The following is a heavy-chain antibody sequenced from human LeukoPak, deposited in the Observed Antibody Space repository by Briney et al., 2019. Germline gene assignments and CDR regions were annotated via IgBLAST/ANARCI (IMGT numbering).Heavy chain of an antibody. CDR3: AKDLYSYGYGYMDV. Sequence: GGSLRLSCTASGFTFDDYAMHWVRHAPRKGLEWVSLISWDGGSTYYADSVKGRFTISRDNSKNSLNLQMNSLRAEDTALYYCAKDLYSYGYGYMDVWGKGTTVTVSS. CDR1: GFTFDDYA. V-gene: IGHV3-43D*03. J-gene: IGHJ6*03. D-gene: IGHD5-18*01. CDR2: ISWDGGST.